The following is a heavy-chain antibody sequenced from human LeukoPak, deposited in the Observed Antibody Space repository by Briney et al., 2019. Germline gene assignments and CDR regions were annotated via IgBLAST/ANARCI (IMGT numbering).Heavy chain of an antibody. CDR3: AGVPIGYYLFDH. V-gene: IGHV3-72*01. CDR1: GFIFSDHY. J-gene: IGHJ4*02. CDR2: ARNRVNNYII. D-gene: IGHD3-22*01. Sequence: PGGSLRLSCAASGFIFSDHYMDWARQAPGKGLEWVGRARNRVNNYIIEYAASVKGRFTISRDDSKNSLYLQMNGLKTEDTAVYYCAGVPIGYYLFDHWGLGTLVTVSS.